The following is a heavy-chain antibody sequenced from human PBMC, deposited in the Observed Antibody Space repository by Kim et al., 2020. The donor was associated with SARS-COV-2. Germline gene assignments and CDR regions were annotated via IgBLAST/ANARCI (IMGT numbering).Heavy chain of an antibody. D-gene: IGHD5-18*01. Sequence: SETLSLTCTVSGGSISSSSDYWGWIRQPPGKGLEWIGIMYYSGSTNYNPSLKSRVTISVDTSKNHFSLKLSSVTAADSAVYYCASGGGSTTMVSPFDYWGRGTLVTVSS. CDR2: MYYSGST. CDR3: ASGGGSTTMVSPFDY. J-gene: IGHJ4*02. CDR1: GGSISSSSDY. V-gene: IGHV4-39*02.